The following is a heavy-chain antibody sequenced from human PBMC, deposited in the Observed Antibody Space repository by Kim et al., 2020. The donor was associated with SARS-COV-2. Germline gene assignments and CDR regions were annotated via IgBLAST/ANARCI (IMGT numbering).Heavy chain of an antibody. D-gene: IGHD6-13*01. CDR1: GSMGSNDYY. V-gene: IGHV4-39*01. Sequence: GSMGSNDYYWGWTRQPPGKGLEWIANIHYRGRISSNPSVKSRVTMSVDTSKNQFSMQLSSVTAAETAVYYCVRHFAPQVVRYIDYWGQGTL. CDR3: VRHFAPQVVRYIDY. J-gene: IGHJ4*02. CDR2: IHYRGRI.